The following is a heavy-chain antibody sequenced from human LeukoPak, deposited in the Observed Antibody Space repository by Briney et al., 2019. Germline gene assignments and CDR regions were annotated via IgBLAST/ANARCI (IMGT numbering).Heavy chain of an antibody. CDR3: ARGRYCTSTSCSHFDY. J-gene: IGHJ4*02. CDR2: IYPGDSDT. V-gene: IGHV5-51*01. CDR1: GYSFTNYW. Sequence: GESLKISCKGSGYSFTNYWIAWVRQMPGRGLEWMGIIYPGDSDTRYSPSFQGQVTISGDRSISTAYLQWSSLKTSDTAMYYCARGRYCTSTSCSHFDYWGQGTLVTVSS. D-gene: IGHD2-2*01.